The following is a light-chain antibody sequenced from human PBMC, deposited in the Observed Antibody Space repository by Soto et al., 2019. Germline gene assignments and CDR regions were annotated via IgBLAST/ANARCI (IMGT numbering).Light chain of an antibody. CDR2: EVS. Sequence: QSVLTQPASVSGSPGQSITISCTGTSRDVGGYNSVSWYQQHPGKAPKLIIYEVSNRPSGVSNRFSGSSSDNTASLTISGLLPDDEADYYCSSYTTSSTPSYVFGTGTKVTVL. J-gene: IGLJ1*01. CDR1: SRDVGGYNS. CDR3: SSYTTSSTPSYV. V-gene: IGLV2-14*01.